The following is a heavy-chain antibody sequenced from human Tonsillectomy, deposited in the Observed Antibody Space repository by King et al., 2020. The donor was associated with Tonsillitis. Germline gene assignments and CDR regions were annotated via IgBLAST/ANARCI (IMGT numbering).Heavy chain of an antibody. V-gene: IGHV1-8*01. D-gene: IGHD2-2*01. CDR1: GYTFNDND. CDR3: ARVRVDCSSTSCYPLGMDV. CDR2: MNPNSANT. J-gene: IGHJ6*02. Sequence: QLVQSGAEVKKPGASVKVSCKASGYTFNDNDINWVRQATGQGLEWMGWMNPNSANTGYAQKFQGRVTMTRNTSISTAYRELSSLRSEDTAVYYCARVRVDCSSTSCYPLGMDVWGQGTTVTVSS.